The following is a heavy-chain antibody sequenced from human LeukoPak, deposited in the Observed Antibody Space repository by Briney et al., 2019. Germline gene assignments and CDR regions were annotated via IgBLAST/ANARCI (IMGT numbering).Heavy chain of an antibody. D-gene: IGHD6-13*01. V-gene: IGHV2-70*11. J-gene: IGHJ4*02. CDR3: ARIRRQLVTWSQRVSNPFDY. CDR2: IDWDDDK. Sequence: SGPALVKPTQTLTLTCTFSGFSLTTSGMCVSWIRQLPGKALEWLARIDWDDDKYYSTSLKTRLTISKDTSKNQVVLTMTNMDPVDTATYYCARIRRQLVTWSQRVSNPFDYWGQGTLVTVSS. CDR1: GFSLTTSGMC.